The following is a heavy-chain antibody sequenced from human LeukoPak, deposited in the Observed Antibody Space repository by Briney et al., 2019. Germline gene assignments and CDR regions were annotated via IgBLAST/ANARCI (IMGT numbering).Heavy chain of an antibody. CDR2: ISFDETKK. V-gene: IGHV3-30*18. D-gene: IGHD2-8*02. CDR3: AKDLWDIVLVVASFDY. CDR1: GFTFVHYA. J-gene: IGHJ4*02. Sequence: PGGSLRLSCEASGFTFVHYAMHWVRQAPGKGLEWVAVISFDETKKYYADSVKGRFTISRDNSKNTVYLEMNSLRTEDTAMYYCAKDLWDIVLVVASFDYWGQGTLVTVSS.